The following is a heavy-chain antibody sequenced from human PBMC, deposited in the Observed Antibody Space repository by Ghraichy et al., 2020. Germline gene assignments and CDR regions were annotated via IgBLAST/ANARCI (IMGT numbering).Heavy chain of an antibody. D-gene: IGHD3-3*01. CDR1: GYTLTELS. CDR2: FDPEDGET. V-gene: IGHV1-24*01. J-gene: IGHJ6*02. CDR3: ATGAGDFTIFGVVIGPNPPWSYYGMDV. Sequence: ASVKVSCKVSGYTLTELSMHWVRQAPGKGLEWMGGFDPEDGETIYAQKFQGRVTMTEDTSTDTAYMELSSLRSEDTAVYYCATGAGDFTIFGVVIGPNPPWSYYGMDVWGQGTTVTVSS.